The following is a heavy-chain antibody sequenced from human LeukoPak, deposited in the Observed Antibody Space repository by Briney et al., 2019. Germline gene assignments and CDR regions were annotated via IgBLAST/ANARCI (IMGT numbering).Heavy chain of an antibody. CDR2: TSGSGGST. CDR1: GFTFSSYA. D-gene: IGHD6-6*01. CDR3: AKDRGWDSSSSRGDY. V-gene: IGHV3-23*01. J-gene: IGHJ4*02. Sequence: GGSLRLSCAASGFTFSSYAMSWVRQAPGKGLEWVSATSGSGGSTYYADSVKGRFTISRDNSKNTLYLQMNSLRAEDTAVYYCAKDRGWDSSSSRGDYWGQGTLVTVSS.